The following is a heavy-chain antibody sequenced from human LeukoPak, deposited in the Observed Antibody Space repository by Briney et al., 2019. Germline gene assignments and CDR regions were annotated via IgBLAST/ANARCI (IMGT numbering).Heavy chain of an antibody. CDR2: ISSSSSTI. CDR3: ARLWFGELGDSFDI. D-gene: IGHD3-10*01. Sequence: PGGSLRLSCAASGFTFSSYSMNWVRQAPGKGLEWVSYISSSSSTIYYADSVKGRFTISRDNAKNSLYLQMNGLRAEDTAVYYCARLWFGELGDSFDIWGQGTTVTVSS. J-gene: IGHJ3*02. CDR1: GFTFSSYS. V-gene: IGHV3-48*04.